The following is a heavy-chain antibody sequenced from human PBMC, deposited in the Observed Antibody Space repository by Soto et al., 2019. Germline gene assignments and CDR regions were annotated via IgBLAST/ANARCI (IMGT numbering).Heavy chain of an antibody. J-gene: IGHJ5*02. CDR3: ARHKPGIAVAGRRRNWFDP. D-gene: IGHD6-19*01. V-gene: IGHV4-34*01. CDR1: GGSFSGYY. CDR2: INHSGST. Sequence: SETLSLTCAVYGGSFSGYYWSWIRQPPGKGLEWIGEINHSGSTNYNPSLKSRVTISVDTSKNQFSLKLSSVTAADTAVYYCARHKPGIAVAGRRRNWFDPWGQGTLVTVSS.